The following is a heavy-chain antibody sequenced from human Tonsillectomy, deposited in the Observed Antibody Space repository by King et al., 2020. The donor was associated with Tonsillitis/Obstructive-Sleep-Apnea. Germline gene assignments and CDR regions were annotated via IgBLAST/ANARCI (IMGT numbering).Heavy chain of an antibody. CDR1: GGSISSYY. J-gene: IGHJ4*02. CDR3: ARDSDYDNSGCFDY. CDR2: VYTSGST. V-gene: IGHV4-4*07. D-gene: IGHD3-22*01. Sequence: QLQESGPGLVKPSETLSLTCTVSGGSISSYYWSWIRQPAGEGLEWIGHVYTSGSTSYNPSLKSRVTVSVDTSKNQFSLKLRSVTAADTAVYYCARDSDYDNSGCFDYWGQGTLVTVSS.